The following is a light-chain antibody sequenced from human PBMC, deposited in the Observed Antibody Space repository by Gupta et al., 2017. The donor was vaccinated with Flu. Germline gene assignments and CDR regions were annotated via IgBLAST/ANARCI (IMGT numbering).Light chain of an antibody. CDR3: LLYFCGGQGV. Sequence: QTVVTQEPSITVSPGVTVTLTCASSTGAVTRGYFPNWFQQKPGQAPKVLIYSSSSKNSWTPARFSGSLRGVKASLTLSGVQPEDEAVYFCLLYFCGGQGVFGGGTKVTVL. CDR2: SSS. J-gene: IGLJ3*02. CDR1: TGAVTRGYF. V-gene: IGLV7-43*01.